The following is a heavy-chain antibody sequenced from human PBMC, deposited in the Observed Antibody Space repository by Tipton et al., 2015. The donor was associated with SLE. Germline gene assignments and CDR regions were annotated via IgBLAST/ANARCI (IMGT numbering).Heavy chain of an antibody. CDR1: GGSISSSSYY. D-gene: IGHD2-15*01. Sequence: TLSLTCTVSGGSISSSSYYWGWIRQPPGQVLSWIASIYYRARIYFNPSLESRVTMSVDTSKNQFSLKLSSLTAADTAVYYCARRVANWYCDLWGRGTLVTVSS. CDR3: ARRVANWYCDL. V-gene: IGHV4-39*07. CDR2: IYYRARI. J-gene: IGHJ2*01.